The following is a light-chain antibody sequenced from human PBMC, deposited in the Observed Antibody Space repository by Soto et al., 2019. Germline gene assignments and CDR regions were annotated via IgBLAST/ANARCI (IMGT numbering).Light chain of an antibody. CDR3: QQYESSPFT. V-gene: IGKV3-20*01. Sequence: IVLTQSPSTLSLSPGQRSTLACGASQSVSSTYLAWYQQKTGQAPRLXIYGASSRATGIPDRFSGSGYGTDFNLTISRLEPEDFAVYYCQQYESSPFTFGPGTKVDIK. J-gene: IGKJ3*01. CDR1: QSVSSTY. CDR2: GAS.